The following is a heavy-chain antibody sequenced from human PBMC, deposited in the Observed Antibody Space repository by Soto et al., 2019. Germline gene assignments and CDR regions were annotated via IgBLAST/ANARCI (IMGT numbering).Heavy chain of an antibody. CDR2: INAGNGNT. J-gene: IGHJ4*01. Sequence: QVQLVQSGAEVKKPGASVKVSCKASGYTLTSYAMHWVRQAPGQRLEWMGWINAGNGNTKYSQKFQGRVTITRDTSASTAYMELSSLRSEDTAVYYCARGVAAAGQRDYWGHGTLVTVSS. V-gene: IGHV1-3*01. CDR1: GYTLTSYA. D-gene: IGHD6-13*01. CDR3: ARGVAAAGQRDY.